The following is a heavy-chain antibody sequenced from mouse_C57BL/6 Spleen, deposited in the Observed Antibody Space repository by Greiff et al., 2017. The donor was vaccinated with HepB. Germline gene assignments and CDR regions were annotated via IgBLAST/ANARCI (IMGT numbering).Heavy chain of an antibody. D-gene: IGHD1-1*01. Sequence: DVQLQESGGGLVQPGGSMKLSCVASGFTFSNYWMNWVRQSPEKGLEWVAQIRLKSDNYATHYAESVKGRFTISRDDSKSSVYLQMNNLRAEDTGIYYCTETTVVYWYFDVWGTGTTVTVSS. CDR1: GFTFSNYW. J-gene: IGHJ1*03. CDR3: TETTVVYWYFDV. CDR2: IRLKSDNYAT. V-gene: IGHV6-3*01.